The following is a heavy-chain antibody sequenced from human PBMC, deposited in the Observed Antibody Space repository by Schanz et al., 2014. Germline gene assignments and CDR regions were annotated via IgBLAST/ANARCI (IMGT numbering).Heavy chain of an antibody. CDR1: GGSFSGYY. J-gene: IGHJ4*02. V-gene: IGHV4-34*01. Sequence: QVQLQQWGAGLLKPSETLSLTCAVYGGSFSGYYWSWIRQPPGKGLEWIAEINHGGSTNYNPSLKSRVTISVDTSKNQFSLKLRSVTAADTAVYYCARAARRTRVVPLYFDYCGQGTLVTVSS. CDR3: ARAARRTRVVPLYFDY. CDR2: INHGGST. D-gene: IGHD2-2*01.